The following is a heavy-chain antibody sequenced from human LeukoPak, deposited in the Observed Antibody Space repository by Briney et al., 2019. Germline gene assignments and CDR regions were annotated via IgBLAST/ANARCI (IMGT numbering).Heavy chain of an antibody. CDR1: GFTFSSYG. Sequence: GGSLRLSCVASGFTFSSYGMHWVRQAPGKGLEWVAIIWYDGSNQYYADSVKGRFTISRDNSKNTLYLQMSSLRAEDTAVYYCAKERYVAAAGTILSFDSWGQGTLVTVSS. CDR2: IWYDGSNQ. D-gene: IGHD6-13*01. CDR3: AKERYVAAAGTILSFDS. V-gene: IGHV3-33*06. J-gene: IGHJ4*02.